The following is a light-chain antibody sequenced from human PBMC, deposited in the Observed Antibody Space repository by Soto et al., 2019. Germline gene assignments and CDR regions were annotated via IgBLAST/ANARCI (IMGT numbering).Light chain of an antibody. J-gene: IGKJ2*01. CDR3: HQYSNWPPEYT. CDR2: GAS. CDR1: RNVYTN. V-gene: IGKV3-15*01. Sequence: EIVMTQSPATLSVSSGERATLSCRASRNVYTNLAWSQQRPGQAPRLLIYGASTRATVIPGRFSVSGSGSEFSLTISGLQSEDVAVYYCHQYSNWPPEYTFGQGTKLEI.